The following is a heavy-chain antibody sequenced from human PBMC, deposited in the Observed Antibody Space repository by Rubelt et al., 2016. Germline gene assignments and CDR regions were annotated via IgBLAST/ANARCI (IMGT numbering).Heavy chain of an antibody. V-gene: IGHV4-38-2*02. CDR2: MYPSGTT. Sequence: QVQLQESGPGLVKPSETLSLSCTVSGYSISSGYYWGWIRQSPGKGLEWIGSMYPSGTTYCNPSLTSRVTISVDTSKNQIPLELGSVTAADTAGYYCARYTKYGDYYFDLWCQGTLVTVSS. CDR1: GYSISSGYY. D-gene: IGHD2-21*02. CDR3: ARYTKYGDYYFDL. J-gene: IGHJ4*02.